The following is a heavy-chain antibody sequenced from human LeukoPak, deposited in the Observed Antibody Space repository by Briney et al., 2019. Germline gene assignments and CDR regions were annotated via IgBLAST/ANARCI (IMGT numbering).Heavy chain of an antibody. CDR3: ARCRIVLIDTAMVNGHFDY. CDR1: VGTFSSYA. Sequence: GASVRVSCKASVGTFSSYAISWVRQAPGQGLEWMGRIIPIFSTANYAQKFQGRVTITTDESTSTAYMELSSLRSEDTAVYYCARCRIVLIDTAMVNGHFDYWGQGTLVTVSS. D-gene: IGHD5-18*01. CDR2: IIPIFSTA. J-gene: IGHJ4*02. V-gene: IGHV1-69*05.